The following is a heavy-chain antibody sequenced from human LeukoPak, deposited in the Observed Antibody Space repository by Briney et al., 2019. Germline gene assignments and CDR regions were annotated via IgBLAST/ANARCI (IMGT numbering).Heavy chain of an antibody. J-gene: IGHJ4*02. CDR3: ARRGTMIVVVGHYYFDY. V-gene: IGHV3-7*01. CDR2: IMQDGSEK. D-gene: IGHD3-22*01. Sequence: GGSLRLSCAASGFTFSSYWMSWVRQAPGKGLEWVANIMQDGSEKYYVDSVKSRFTISRDNAKNSLYLQMNSLRAEDTAVYYCARRGTMIVVVGHYYFDYWGQGTLVTVSS. CDR1: GFTFSSYW.